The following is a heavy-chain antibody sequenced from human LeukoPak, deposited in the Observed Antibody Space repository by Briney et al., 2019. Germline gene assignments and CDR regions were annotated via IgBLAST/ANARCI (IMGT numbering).Heavy chain of an antibody. V-gene: IGHV1-46*03. Sequence: GASVKVSCKASGYTFTSYYMHWVRQAPGQGLEWVGIINPSGGSTSYAQKFQGRVTMTRDTSTSTVYMELSSLRSEDTAVYYCARDLRYNWNHGAFDIWGQGTMVTVSS. CDR3: ARDLRYNWNHGAFDI. J-gene: IGHJ3*02. D-gene: IGHD1-1*01. CDR2: INPSGGST. CDR1: GYTFTSYY.